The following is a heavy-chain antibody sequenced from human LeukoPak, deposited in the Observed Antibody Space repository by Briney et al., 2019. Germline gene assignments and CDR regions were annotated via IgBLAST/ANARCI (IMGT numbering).Heavy chain of an antibody. CDR1: GGSISSSSYY. CDR2: IYYSGST. CDR3: ARGNYYYMDV. V-gene: IGHV4-39*07. J-gene: IGHJ6*03. Sequence: SETLSLTCTVSGGSISSSSYYWGWIRQPPGKGLEWIGSIYYSGSTYYNPSLKSRVTISVDTSKNQFSLKLSSVTAADTAVYYCARGNYYYMDVWGKGTTVTVSS.